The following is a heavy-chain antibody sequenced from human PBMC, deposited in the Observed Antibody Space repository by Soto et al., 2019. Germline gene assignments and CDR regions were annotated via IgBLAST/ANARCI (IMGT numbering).Heavy chain of an antibody. CDR1: AFTFSSYA. J-gene: IGHJ4*02. CDR2: ISDGGGTT. V-gene: IGHV3-23*01. Sequence: GGSLRLSCAASAFTFSSYAMSWVRQAPGMGLEWVSAISDGGGTTYYADSVKGRFTISRDNSKNTLYLQINSLRAEDTAVYYCARCSGGYCFPGFDYWGQGALVTVSS. D-gene: IGHD2-15*01. CDR3: ARCSGGYCFPGFDY.